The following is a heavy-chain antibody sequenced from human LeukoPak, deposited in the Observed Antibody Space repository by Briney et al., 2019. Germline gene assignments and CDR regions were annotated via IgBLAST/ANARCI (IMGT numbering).Heavy chain of an antibody. CDR1: GFTFSSYA. Sequence: PGGSLRLSCAASGFTFSSYAMSWVRQAPGKGLEWVSAISGSGGSTYYADSVKGRFTISRDNSKNTLYLQMNSLRAEDTAVYYCAKGKSGSYSALFDYWGQGTLVTVSA. J-gene: IGHJ4*02. CDR3: AKGKSGSYSALFDY. D-gene: IGHD1-26*01. V-gene: IGHV3-23*01. CDR2: ISGSGGST.